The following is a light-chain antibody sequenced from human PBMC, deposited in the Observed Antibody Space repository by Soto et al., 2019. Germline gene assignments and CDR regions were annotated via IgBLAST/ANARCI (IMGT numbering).Light chain of an antibody. CDR1: QSISSY. CDR3: QQTYSTLTWT. CDR2: AAS. Sequence: DIQMTQSPSSLSASVGDRVTITCRASQSISSYLNWYQQKPGKAPKLLIYAASSLQSGVPSRFSGSGSGTDFPLTISSLQPEDFATYYCQQTYSTLTWTFGQGTKGEIK. V-gene: IGKV1-39*01. J-gene: IGKJ1*01.